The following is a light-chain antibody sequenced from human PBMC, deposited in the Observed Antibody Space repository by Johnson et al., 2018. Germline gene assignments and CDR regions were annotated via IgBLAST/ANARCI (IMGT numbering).Light chain of an antibody. Sequence: QSVLTQPPSVSAAPVQMVTISCSGSSSNIGNNYVSWYQQLPGTAPKLLIYENNKRPSGIPDRFSGSKSGTSATLGITGLQTGDEADYYCGTWDSSLSAGNVFGTGTKVTVL. CDR2: ENN. V-gene: IGLV1-51*02. CDR3: GTWDSSLSAGNV. CDR1: SSNIGNNY. J-gene: IGLJ1*01.